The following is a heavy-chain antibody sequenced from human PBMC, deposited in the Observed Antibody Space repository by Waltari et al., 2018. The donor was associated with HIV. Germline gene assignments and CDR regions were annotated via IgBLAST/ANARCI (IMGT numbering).Heavy chain of an antibody. CDR2: IWYDGISK. CDR3: AREGYCSGGSCPLPH. D-gene: IGHD2-15*01. Sequence: QVLLEESGGGVVEPGTYLRLSFAASGFIFTHYGIHWVRQAPGKGLEWVALIWYDGISKYYAESVKGRFTISRDKSKNTLYLEMNSLRAEDTAVYYCAREGYCSGGSCPLPHWGQGTTVTVSS. V-gene: IGHV3-33*01. J-gene: IGHJ6*02. CDR1: GFIFTHYG.